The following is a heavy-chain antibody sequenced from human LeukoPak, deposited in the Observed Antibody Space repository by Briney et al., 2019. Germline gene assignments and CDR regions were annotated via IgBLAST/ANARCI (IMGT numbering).Heavy chain of an antibody. CDR3: AKSLGFSVWPRAIIAVAGTNYYYGMDV. J-gene: IGHJ6*02. CDR2: ISWNSGSI. V-gene: IGHV3-9*01. Sequence: GGSLRLSCAASGFTFDDYAMRWVRQAPGKGLEWVSGISWNSGSIGYADSVKGRFTISRDNAKNSLHLQMNSLRAEDTALYYCAKSLGFSVWPRAIIAVAGTNYYYGMDVWGQGTTVTVSS. D-gene: IGHD6-19*01. CDR1: GFTFDDYA.